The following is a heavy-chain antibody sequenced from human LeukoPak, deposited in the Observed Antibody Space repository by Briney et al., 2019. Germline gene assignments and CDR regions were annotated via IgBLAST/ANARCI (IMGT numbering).Heavy chain of an antibody. Sequence: GGSLRLSCAASGFTFSSYAMSWVRQAPGKGLEWVSAISGSGGSTYYADSVKGRFAISRDNSKNTLYLQMNSLRAEDTAVYYCAKDNLPSSSSLFDYWGQGTLVTVSS. CDR3: AKDNLPSSSSLFDY. CDR2: ISGSGGST. CDR1: GFTFSSYA. J-gene: IGHJ4*02. D-gene: IGHD6-6*01. V-gene: IGHV3-23*01.